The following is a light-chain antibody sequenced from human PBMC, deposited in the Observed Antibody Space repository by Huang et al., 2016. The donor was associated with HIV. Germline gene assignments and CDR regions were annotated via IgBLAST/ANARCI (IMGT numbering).Light chain of an antibody. CDR3: QQSFDAPRT. V-gene: IGKV1-39*01. CDR1: QSINSY. CDR2: AAS. J-gene: IGKJ2*01. Sequence: DIQMTQSPPSLSASVGDRVTITCRASQSINSYLNWYQQKPGKAPNLLIYAASSLKSGVPSRFSGSGSGTDFTLTISSLQPEDFATYYCQQSFDAPRTFGQGTKLEIK.